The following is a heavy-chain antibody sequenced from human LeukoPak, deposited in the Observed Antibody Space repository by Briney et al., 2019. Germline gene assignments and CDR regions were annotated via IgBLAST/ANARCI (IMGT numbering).Heavy chain of an antibody. CDR3: ARDPYCGSYSAYYYYYMDV. J-gene: IGHJ6*03. D-gene: IGHD1-26*01. CDR2: INSGGNSK. CDR1: GFTFSSYW. V-gene: IGHV3-74*01. Sequence: GGSLRLSCAASGFTFSSYWMHCVRQAPGEGLVWVSRINSGGNSKSYADSVKGRFTISRDNAKNSLYRQMNSLRAEDTAVYYCARDPYCGSYSAYYYYYMDVWGKGTTVTVSS.